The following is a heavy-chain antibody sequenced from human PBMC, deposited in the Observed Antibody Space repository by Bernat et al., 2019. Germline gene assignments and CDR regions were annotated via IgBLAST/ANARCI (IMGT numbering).Heavy chain of an antibody. J-gene: IGHJ4*02. V-gene: IGHV1-46*01. D-gene: IGHD3-3*01. CDR2: INPSGGST. Sequence: QVQLVQSGAEVKKPGASVKVSCKASGYTFTSYYMHWVRQAPGQGLEWMGIINPSGGSTSYAQKFQGRVTMTRDTSTSTVYMELSSLRSEDTAVYYCARDLYQLQYYDFWSGGRGIAHTKPWWIDYWGQGTLVTVSS. CDR3: ARDLYQLQYYDFWSGGRGIAHTKPWWIDY. CDR1: GYTFTSYY.